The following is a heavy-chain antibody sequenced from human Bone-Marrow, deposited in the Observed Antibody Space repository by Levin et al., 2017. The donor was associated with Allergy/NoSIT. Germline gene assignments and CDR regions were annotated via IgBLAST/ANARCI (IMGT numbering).Heavy chain of an antibody. V-gene: IGHV3-64*01. CDR2: ISSNGGST. J-gene: IGHJ4*02. CDR3: ARDSGVVAATYFDY. CDR1: GFTFSNYA. Sequence: GGSLRLSCSASGFTFSNYALHWVRQAPGKGLEYVSTISSNGGSTYYANSVKGRFTISRDNSKNTLYLQMGSLRAEDMAVYYCARDSGVVAATYFDYWGQGTLVTVSS. D-gene: IGHD2-15*01.